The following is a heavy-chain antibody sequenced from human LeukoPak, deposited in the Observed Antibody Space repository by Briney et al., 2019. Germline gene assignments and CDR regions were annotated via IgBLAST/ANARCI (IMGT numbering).Heavy chain of an antibody. J-gene: IGHJ6*02. CDR3: VKGGHKLDIQTTHYYYGLDV. CDR1: GFTLSDHW. V-gene: IGHV3-74*03. CDR2: IESDASRT. Sequence: GGSLRLSCVASGFTLSDHWMYWVRQGPGRGLAHVSRIESDASRTTYADSVKGRFIISRDDAKNTMYLQMNSLRGEDTAVYYCVKGGHKLDIQTTHYYYGLDVWGQGTTVAVSS. D-gene: IGHD4-17*01.